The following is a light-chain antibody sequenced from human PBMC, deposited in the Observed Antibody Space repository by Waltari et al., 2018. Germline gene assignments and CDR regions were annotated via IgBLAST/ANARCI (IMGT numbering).Light chain of an antibody. CDR1: SSNIGSNT. V-gene: IGLV1-44*01. J-gene: IGLJ1*01. Sequence: QSVLTQPPSVCGTPGQRVTISCSGSSSNIGSNTVNWYQQLPGTAPKLLIDSNNQRPSGVPDRISGSRSGTSASLAVSGLQSEDEADYYCAVWDGSLNAYVFGAGTKVTVL. CDR2: SNN. CDR3: AVWDGSLNAYV.